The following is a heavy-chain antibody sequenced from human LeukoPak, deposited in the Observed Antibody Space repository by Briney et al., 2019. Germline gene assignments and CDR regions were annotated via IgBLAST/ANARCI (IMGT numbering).Heavy chain of an antibody. Sequence: GGSLRLSCTASGFTFSSYNMNWVRQAPGKGPEWVSFISTGTTSIYYAESVKGRFTISRDDARNSLYLQMNSLRVEDTAVYHCARGHYGSGSYPSWGQGTLVTVSS. CDR2: ISTGTTSI. J-gene: IGHJ5*02. D-gene: IGHD3-10*01. CDR1: GFTFSSYN. V-gene: IGHV3-48*04. CDR3: ARGHYGSGSYPS.